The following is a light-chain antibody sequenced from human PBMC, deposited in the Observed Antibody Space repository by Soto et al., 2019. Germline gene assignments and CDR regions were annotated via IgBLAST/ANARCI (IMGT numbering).Light chain of an antibody. V-gene: IGKV1-5*01. CDR1: QNVNDY. Sequence: DIQMTQTPSTLSASVGDRVTINCRASQNVNDYLAWYQQKPGNSPKVLIYDASTLESGVPSRFSGSGSGTGFTLTISGLQADYFATYYCQQYSSHRTFGQGTKVDIK. CDR2: DAS. CDR3: QQYSSHRT. J-gene: IGKJ1*01.